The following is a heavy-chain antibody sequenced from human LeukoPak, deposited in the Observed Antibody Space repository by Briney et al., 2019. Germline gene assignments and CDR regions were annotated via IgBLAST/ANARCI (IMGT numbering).Heavy chain of an antibody. D-gene: IGHD1-1*01. V-gene: IGHV4-59*01. CDR2: IHYSEST. Sequence: SETLSLTCTVSGGSISSYYWSWIRQPPGKGLLWIGYIHYSESTNYNPSLKSRVTVSVDTSNNHFSLNLRSVTAADTAVYYCARVSWFPGTSYYYMDVWGKGTTVTVSS. CDR3: ARVSWFPGTSYYYMDV. CDR1: GGSISSYY. J-gene: IGHJ6*03.